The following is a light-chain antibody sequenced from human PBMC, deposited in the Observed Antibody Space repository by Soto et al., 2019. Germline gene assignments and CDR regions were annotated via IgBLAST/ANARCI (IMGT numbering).Light chain of an antibody. CDR3: HQSSNWPYT. CDR1: QSVSTR. CDR2: SAS. J-gene: IGKJ2*01. V-gene: IGKV3-11*01. Sequence: ETVVTQSPATLSLSPGERATLSCRASQSVSTRLEWYQQKPGQAPRLLINSASNRATGIPARFSGSGSGTDFTLTISSLEAEDVAVYYCHQSSNWPYTFGQGTKLEIK.